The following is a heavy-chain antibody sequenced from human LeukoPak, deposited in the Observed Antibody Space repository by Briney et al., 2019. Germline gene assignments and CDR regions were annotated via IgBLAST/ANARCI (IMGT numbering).Heavy chain of an antibody. D-gene: IGHD6-19*01. CDR3: ARHASVDGNWPRPLDY. CDR2: IYYSGST. Sequence: KSSETLSLTCTVPGGSISSSPYYWGWIRQPPGKGLEWIGNIYYSGSTYYNPSLKTRVTISVDTSKSQFSLKLTSVTAADTAVYYCARHASVDGNWPRPLDYWGRGSLVTVSS. J-gene: IGHJ4*02. V-gene: IGHV4-39*01. CDR1: GGSISSSPYY.